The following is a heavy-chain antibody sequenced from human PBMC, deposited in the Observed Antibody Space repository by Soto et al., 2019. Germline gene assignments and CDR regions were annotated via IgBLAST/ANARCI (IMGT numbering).Heavy chain of an antibody. Sequence: SETLSLTCTVSGGSISSSSYYWGWIRQPPGKGLEWIGSIYSSGSTYYNPSLKSRVTISVDTSKNQFSLKLSSVTAADTAVYYCARRDSSGYYGWFDPWGQGTLVTVSS. CDR1: GGSISSSSYY. CDR2: IYSSGST. CDR3: ARRDSSGYYGWFDP. V-gene: IGHV4-39*01. J-gene: IGHJ5*02. D-gene: IGHD3-22*01.